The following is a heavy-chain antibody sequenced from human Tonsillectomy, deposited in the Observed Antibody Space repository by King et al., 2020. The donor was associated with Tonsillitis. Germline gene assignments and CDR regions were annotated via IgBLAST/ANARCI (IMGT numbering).Heavy chain of an antibody. V-gene: IGHV7-4-1*02. Sequence: NWVRQAPGQGLEWMGGINTNTWNPTYVQGFTGRFVFSFDTSVTKAYLQISSLKAEDTAVYYCARDYAFWNGYLKNAFDIWGQGKMVTVSS. D-gene: IGHD3-3*01. CDR3: ARDYAFWNGYLKNAFDI. CDR2: INTNTWNP. J-gene: IGHJ3*02.